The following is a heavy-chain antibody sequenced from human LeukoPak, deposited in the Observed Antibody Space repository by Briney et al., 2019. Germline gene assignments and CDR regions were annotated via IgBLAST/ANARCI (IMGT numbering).Heavy chain of an antibody. Sequence: GGSLRLSCAASGLTFSTYAMSWVRQAPGKGLEWVSGISGSGGSTYYADSVKGRFTISRDNSKNTLYLQMTGLRAEDSAVYYCAKDAVSGYNYGYSYFDYWGQGTLVTVSS. V-gene: IGHV3-23*01. CDR2: ISGSGGST. D-gene: IGHD5-18*01. CDR3: AKDAVSGYNYGYSYFDY. CDR1: GLTFSTYA. J-gene: IGHJ4*02.